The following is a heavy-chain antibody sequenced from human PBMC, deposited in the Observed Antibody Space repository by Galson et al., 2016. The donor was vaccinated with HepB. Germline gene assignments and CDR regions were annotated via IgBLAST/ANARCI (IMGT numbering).Heavy chain of an antibody. CDR1: GFTVSSNY. D-gene: IGHD3-16*01. CDR2: IYSGGST. J-gene: IGHJ4*02. Sequence: SLRLSCAASGFTVSSNYMSWVRQAPGKGLEWVSVIYSGGSTYYADSVKGRFTISRDNAKNSLYLEMNSLRDEDTAVYYCARDDYFRLGYWGQGTLVTVSS. CDR3: ARDDYFRLGY. V-gene: IGHV3-53*01.